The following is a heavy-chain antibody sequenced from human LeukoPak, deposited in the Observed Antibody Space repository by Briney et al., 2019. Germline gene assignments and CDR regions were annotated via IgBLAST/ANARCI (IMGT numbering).Heavy chain of an antibody. CDR3: AKDQYILTGNFDY. CDR2: ISGSGGST. D-gene: IGHD3-9*01. V-gene: IGHV3-23*01. CDR1: GFTFSSYA. Sequence: GGSLRLSCAASGFTFSSYAMSWVRQAPRKGLEWVSAISGSGGSTYYADSAKGRFTISRDNSKNTLYLQMNSLRAEDTAVYYCAKDQYILTGNFDYWGQGTLVTVSS. J-gene: IGHJ4*02.